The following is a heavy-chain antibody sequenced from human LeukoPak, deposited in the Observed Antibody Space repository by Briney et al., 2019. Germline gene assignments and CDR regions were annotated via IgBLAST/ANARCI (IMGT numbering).Heavy chain of an antibody. Sequence: SETLSLTCTVSGGSISSYYWSWIRQPPGKGLEWTGYIYYSGSTNYNPSLKSRVTISVDTSKNQFSLKLSSVTAADTAVYYCARRVVAATPFATDAFDIWGQGTMVTVSS. CDR2: IYYSGST. CDR1: GGSISSYY. D-gene: IGHD2-15*01. CDR3: ARRVVAATPFATDAFDI. J-gene: IGHJ3*02. V-gene: IGHV4-59*08.